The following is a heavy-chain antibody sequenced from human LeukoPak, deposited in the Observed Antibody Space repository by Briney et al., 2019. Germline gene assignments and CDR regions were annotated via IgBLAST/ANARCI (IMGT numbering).Heavy chain of an antibody. CDR1: VGPFSGYH. Sequence: SETLSLTCAVYVGPFSGYHWSWIRQPPGKGLEGIGEINHSGNTNYNPSLKSRVTISVDTSKNQFSLKLSSVTAADTAVYYCARGLGPIGNNWFDPWGQGTLVTVSS. V-gene: IGHV4-34*01. J-gene: IGHJ5*02. D-gene: IGHD3/OR15-3a*01. CDR3: ARGLGPIGNNWFDP. CDR2: INHSGNT.